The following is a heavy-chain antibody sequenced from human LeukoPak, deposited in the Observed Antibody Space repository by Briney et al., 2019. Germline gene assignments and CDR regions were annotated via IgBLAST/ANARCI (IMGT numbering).Heavy chain of an antibody. CDR3: ARVAAAGRDFQH. Sequence: SETLSLTCTVSGGSISSYYWSWIRQPPGKGLEWIGYIYYSGSTNYNPSLKSRVTISVDTSKNQFSLKLSSVTAADTAVYYCARVAAAGRDFQHWGQGTLVTVSS. J-gene: IGHJ1*01. V-gene: IGHV4-59*01. CDR1: GGSISSYY. CDR2: IYYSGST. D-gene: IGHD6-13*01.